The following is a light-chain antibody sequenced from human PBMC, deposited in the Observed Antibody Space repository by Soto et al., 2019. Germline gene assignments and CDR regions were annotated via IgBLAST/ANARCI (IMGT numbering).Light chain of an antibody. CDR1: SSDIGGYDY. Sequence: QLVLTQPASVSGSPGQSITISCTGTSSDIGGYDYVSWFQQHPGKPPKLIIYEVSNRPSGVSYRFSGSKSGNTASLTISGLQAEDEADYYCSSYTPSNTAFGGGTKLTVL. V-gene: IGLV2-14*01. J-gene: IGLJ2*01. CDR3: SSYTPSNTA. CDR2: EVS.